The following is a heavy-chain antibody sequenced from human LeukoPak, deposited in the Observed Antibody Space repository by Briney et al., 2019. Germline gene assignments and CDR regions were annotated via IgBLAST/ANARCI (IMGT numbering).Heavy chain of an antibody. CDR3: ARGWGPAYCGGDCHRHFDY. CDR2: IYNSGST. V-gene: IGHV4-59*12. Sequence: PSETLSLTCSVSGDSISYFYWSWLRQPPGKGLEWVGYIYNSGSTSYNPSLKSRVTMSVDTSKNQFSLKLSFVTAADTAVYYCARGWGPAYCGGDCHRHFDYWGQGALVTVSS. J-gene: IGHJ4*02. CDR1: GDSISYFY. D-gene: IGHD2-21*02.